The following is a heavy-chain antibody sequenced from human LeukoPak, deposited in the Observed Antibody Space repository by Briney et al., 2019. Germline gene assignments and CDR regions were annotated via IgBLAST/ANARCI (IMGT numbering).Heavy chain of an antibody. CDR3: ARVKDPGGYYYYYYMDI. D-gene: IGHD3-16*01. Sequence: SETLSLTCAVYGGSFSGYYWSWIRQPPGKGLEWIGEINHSGSTNYNPSLKSRVTISVDTSKNLFSLKVSSVTAADTAVYYCARVKDPGGYYYYYYMDIWGKGNTVTVSS. J-gene: IGHJ6*03. V-gene: IGHV4-34*01. CDR1: GGSFSGYY. CDR2: INHSGST.